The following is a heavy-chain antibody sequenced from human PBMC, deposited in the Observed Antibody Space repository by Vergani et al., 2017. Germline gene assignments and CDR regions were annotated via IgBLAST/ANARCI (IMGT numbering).Heavy chain of an antibody. CDR1: GFTFSNAW. D-gene: IGHD2-2*01. V-gene: IGHV3-15*01. Sequence: EVQLVESGGGLVKPGGSLRLSCAASGFTFSNAWMSWVRQAPGKGLEWVGRIKSKTDGGTTDYAAPVKGRFTISRDDSKNTLYLQMNSLKTEDTAVYYCARDIVVVPAVISDGMDVWGQGTTVTVSS. CDR2: IKSKTDGGTT. CDR3: ARDIVVVPAVISDGMDV. J-gene: IGHJ6*02.